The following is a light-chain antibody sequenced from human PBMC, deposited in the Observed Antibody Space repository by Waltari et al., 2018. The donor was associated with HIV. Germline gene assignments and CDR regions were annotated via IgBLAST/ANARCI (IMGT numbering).Light chain of an antibody. V-gene: IGKV3-20*01. J-gene: IGKJ2*01. Sequence: EIVLTQSPGTLSLSPGEPATLSCRASQTINNNFFAWYQQSSGQAPRLLIYGVSSRATGIPDRFRASGSGTDFTLTISRLEPEDFAVYYCQHYGGSPLYTFGQGTKLEIK. CDR2: GVS. CDR1: QTINNNF. CDR3: QHYGGSPLYT.